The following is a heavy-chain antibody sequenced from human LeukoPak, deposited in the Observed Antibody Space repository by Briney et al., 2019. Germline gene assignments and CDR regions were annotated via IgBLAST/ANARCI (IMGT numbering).Heavy chain of an antibody. J-gene: IGHJ4*02. D-gene: IGHD3-16*01. V-gene: IGHV4-34*01. CDR3: ARWGIGFYFDY. CDR1: GGSFSGYY. CDR2: INHSGST. Sequence: SETLSLTCAVYGGSFSGYYWSWIRQPPGKGLEWIGEINHSGSTNYKPSLKSRVTISVDTSKNQFSLKLSSVTAADTAVYYCARWGIGFYFDYWGQGTLVTVSS.